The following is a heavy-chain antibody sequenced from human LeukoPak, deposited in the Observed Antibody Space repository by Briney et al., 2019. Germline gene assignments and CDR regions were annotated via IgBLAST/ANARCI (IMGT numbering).Heavy chain of an antibody. CDR3: ARDGYDILTGYKLDY. J-gene: IGHJ4*02. D-gene: IGHD3-9*01. CDR2: INPNSGGT. Sequence: ASVKVSCMASGYTFTGYYMHWVRQAPGQGLEWMGWINPNSGGTNYAQKFQGRVTMTRDTSISTAYMELSRLRSDDTAVYYCARDGYDILTGYKLDYWGQGTLVTVSS. V-gene: IGHV1-2*02. CDR1: GYTFTGYY.